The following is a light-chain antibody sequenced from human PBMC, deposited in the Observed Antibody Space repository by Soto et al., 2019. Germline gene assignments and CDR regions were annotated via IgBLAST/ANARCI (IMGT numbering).Light chain of an antibody. CDR2: DVS. CDR3: QQYNGYSRT. Sequence: DIQMTQSPSTLSASVGERVTITCRAGQGVSNWLAWYQQKPGKAPYLLISDVSSLERGVPSRFSGSGSGTEFTLTISSMQPDDFATFYCQQYNGYSRTFGQGTKVDIK. V-gene: IGKV1-5*01. CDR1: QGVSNW. J-gene: IGKJ1*01.